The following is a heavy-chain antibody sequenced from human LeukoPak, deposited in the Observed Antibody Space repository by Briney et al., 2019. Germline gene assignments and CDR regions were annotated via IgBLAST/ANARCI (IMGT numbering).Heavy chain of an antibody. CDR3: ASHFRAPYYFDY. CDR1: GGSISSSSYY. CDR2: IYYSGST. V-gene: IGHV4-39*07. Sequence: SETLSLTCTVSGGSISSSSYYWGWIRQPPGKGLEWIGSIYYSGSTYYNPSLKSRVTISVDTSKNQFSLKLSSATAADTAVYYCASHFRAPYYFDYWGQGTLVTVSS. J-gene: IGHJ4*02.